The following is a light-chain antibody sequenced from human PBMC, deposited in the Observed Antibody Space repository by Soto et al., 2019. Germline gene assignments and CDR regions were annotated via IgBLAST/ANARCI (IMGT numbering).Light chain of an antibody. CDR1: SSDVGGYNY. Sequence: QSALTQPASVSGSPGQSITISCTGTSSDVGGYNYVSWYQQHPGKAPKLMIYDVSNRPSGVSNRFSGSKSGNTASLTISGLQAEDEADYYCSSYTSSSLLWVFGTGTKLTVL. CDR3: SSYTSSSLLWV. CDR2: DVS. J-gene: IGLJ1*01. V-gene: IGLV2-14*01.